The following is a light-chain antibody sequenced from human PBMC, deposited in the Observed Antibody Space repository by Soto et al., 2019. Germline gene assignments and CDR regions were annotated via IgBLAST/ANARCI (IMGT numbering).Light chain of an antibody. V-gene: IGLV2-8*01. CDR1: SSDVGGYNY. CDR3: DTYEGSNNFEV. J-gene: IGLJ1*01. CDR2: DVS. Sequence: QAALTQPPSASGSPGQSVTISCTGTSSDVGGYNYVSWYQQHPGKAPKLMIYDVSKRPSGVPDRFSGSKSGNTASLTVSGLQAEDEADYYCDTYEGSNNFEVFGTGTKLTVL.